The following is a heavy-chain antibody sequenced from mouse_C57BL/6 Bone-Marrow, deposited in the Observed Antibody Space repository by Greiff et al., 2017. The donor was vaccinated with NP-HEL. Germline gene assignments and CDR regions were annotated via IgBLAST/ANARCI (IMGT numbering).Heavy chain of an antibody. CDR1: GYTFTDYY. CDR3: ARATYYDYDGAMDF. Sequence: VQLQQSGPELVKPGASVKISCTASGYTFTDYYMTWVKQSHGKSLEWIGDINPNHGGNSYNQKFKGTATLTVDKSSSTAYMELRSLTSEDSAVYYCARATYYDYDGAMDFWGQGTSVTVSA. V-gene: IGHV1-26*01. J-gene: IGHJ4*01. CDR2: INPNHGGN. D-gene: IGHD2-4*01.